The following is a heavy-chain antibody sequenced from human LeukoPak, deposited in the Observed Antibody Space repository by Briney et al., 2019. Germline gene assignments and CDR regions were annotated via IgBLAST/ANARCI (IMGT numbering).Heavy chain of an antibody. V-gene: IGHV4-59*01. J-gene: IGHJ4*02. CDR1: GGSISSYY. Sequence: PSETLSLTCTVSGGSISSYYWSWIRQPPGKGLEWIGYIYYSGSTNYNPSLKSRVTISVDTSKNQFSLKLSSVTAADTAVYYCARRAIDCGFGEPPSDWGQGTLVTVSS. CDR2: IYYSGST. CDR3: ARRAIDCGFGEPPSD. D-gene: IGHD3-10*01.